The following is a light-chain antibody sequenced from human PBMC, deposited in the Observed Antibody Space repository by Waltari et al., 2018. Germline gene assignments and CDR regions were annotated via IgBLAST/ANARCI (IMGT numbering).Light chain of an antibody. J-gene: IGKJ4*01. CDR1: QNINNQ. Sequence: DIQMTQSPSSMPASVGDRVTITCQASQNINNQLGWYQQKPGKAPNPLIYQASNLETGVPSRFSGSGSGTDFTFTIRSLQPEDFATYYCQQYETLPLTFGGGTEVAI. CDR3: QQYETLPLT. CDR2: QAS. V-gene: IGKV1-33*01.